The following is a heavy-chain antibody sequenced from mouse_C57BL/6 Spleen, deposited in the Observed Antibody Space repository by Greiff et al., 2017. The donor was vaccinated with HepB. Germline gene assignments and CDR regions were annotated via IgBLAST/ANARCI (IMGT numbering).Heavy chain of an antibody. D-gene: IGHD3-2*02. CDR3: SRDYQATAMDY. Sequence: VQLQQPGAELVRPGSSVKLSCKASGYTFTSYWMDWVKRRPGQGLEWIGNIYPSDSETHYNQKFKDKATLTVDKASSTAYMQLSSLTSEDSAVYDCSRDYQATAMDYWGQGTSVTVSS. J-gene: IGHJ4*01. CDR2: IYPSDSET. V-gene: IGHV1-61*01. CDR1: GYTFTSYW.